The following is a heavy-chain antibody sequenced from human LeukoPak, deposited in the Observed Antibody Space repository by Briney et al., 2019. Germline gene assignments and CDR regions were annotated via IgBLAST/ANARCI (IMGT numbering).Heavy chain of an antibody. V-gene: IGHV3-11*01. J-gene: IGHJ4*02. D-gene: IGHD3-10*01. CDR2: ISSSGSTI. Sequence: GGSLRLSCAASGFTFSDYYMSWIRQARGKGLEWVSYISSSGSTIYYADSVNGRFTISRDNAKNSLYLQMNSLRAEDTAVYYCARDGMGSGSYEYFDYWGQGTLVTVSS. CDR3: ARDGMGSGSYEYFDY. CDR1: GFTFSDYY.